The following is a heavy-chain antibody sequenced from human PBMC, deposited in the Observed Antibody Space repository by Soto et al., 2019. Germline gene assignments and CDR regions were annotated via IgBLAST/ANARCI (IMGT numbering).Heavy chain of an antibody. CDR1: GFTFSSYA. V-gene: IGHV3-30*04. CDR3: ARELGRYSSGWYYFDY. CDR2: ISYDGSNK. J-gene: IGHJ4*02. Sequence: GGSLRLSCAASGFTFSSYAMHWVRQAPGKGLEWVAVISYDGSNKYYADSVKGRFTISRDNSKNTLYLQMNSLRAEDTAVYYCARELGRYSSGWYYFDYWGQGTLVTVSS. D-gene: IGHD6-19*01.